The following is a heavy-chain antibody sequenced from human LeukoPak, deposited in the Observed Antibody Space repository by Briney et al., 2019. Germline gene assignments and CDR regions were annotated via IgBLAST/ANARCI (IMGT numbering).Heavy chain of an antibody. CDR2: IYNSGST. Sequence: PSETLSLTCTVSGGSISTYYWSWIRKPPGKGLEWIGHIYNSGSTNYSPSLKSRVTISVDTSKNQFSLKLSSVTAADTAVYYCARDSPSGNWFDPWGQGTLVTVSS. CDR3: ARDSPSGNWFDP. V-gene: IGHV4-59*01. CDR1: GGSISTYY. J-gene: IGHJ5*02.